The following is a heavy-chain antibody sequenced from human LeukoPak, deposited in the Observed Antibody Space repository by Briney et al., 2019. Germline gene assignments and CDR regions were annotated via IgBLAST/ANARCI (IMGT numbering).Heavy chain of an antibody. CDR2: IYYSGST. CDR1: GGSISSGGYY. J-gene: IGHJ5*02. D-gene: IGHD3-22*01. Sequence: SETLTLTCTVSGGSISSGGYYWSRIPQHPGKGLEWIGYIYYSGSTYYNPSLKSRVTISVDTSKNQYSLKLSSVTAADTAVYYCARGDYYDSSGYYAPWGQGTLVTVSS. CDR3: ARGDYYDSSGYYAP. V-gene: IGHV4-31*03.